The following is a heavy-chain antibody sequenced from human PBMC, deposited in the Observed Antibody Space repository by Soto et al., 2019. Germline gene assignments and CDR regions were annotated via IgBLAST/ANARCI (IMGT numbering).Heavy chain of an antibody. CDR2: ISAYNGNT. CDR3: AREPNYCDS. Sequence: QVQLVQSGAEVKKPGASVKVSCKASGYTFTSYGISWVRQAPGQGLEWLGWISAYNGNTKYAQKRQGRVTRTTGTSTSTAYMERRSLRSDDTAVEFCAREPNYCDSWGQGTLVTVSS. V-gene: IGHV1-18*01. J-gene: IGHJ4*02. CDR1: GYTFTSYG.